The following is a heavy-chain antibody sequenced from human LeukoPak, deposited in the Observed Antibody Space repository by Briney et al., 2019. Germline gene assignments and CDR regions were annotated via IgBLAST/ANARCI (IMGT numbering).Heavy chain of an antibody. Sequence: SETLSLTCTVSGYSISSGYYWGWIRHPPGRGLEWFGSIYHSGSTHYNPSLKSRVTTSVDTSKNQFSLKLSSVTAADTAVYYCARDSILTGTTSLTYWGQGTLVTVSS. V-gene: IGHV4-38-2*02. CDR2: IYHSGST. D-gene: IGHD1-7*01. CDR3: ARDSILTGTTSLTY. J-gene: IGHJ4*02. CDR1: GYSISSGYY.